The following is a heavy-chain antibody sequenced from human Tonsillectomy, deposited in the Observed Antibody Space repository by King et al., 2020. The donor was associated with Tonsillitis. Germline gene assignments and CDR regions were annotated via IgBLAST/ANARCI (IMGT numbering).Heavy chain of an antibody. D-gene: IGHD2-15*01. CDR2: ISSGSSTI. CDR3: ARENGIGNGGSCYMSGFAV. J-gene: IGHJ2*01. CDR1: GFTFSLYS. Sequence: LVESGGGLVQPGGSLRLSCAASGFTFSLYSVNWVRQAPGKGLEWISYISSGSSTIYYADSVKGRFIISRDNAKNSLYLQMNSLRDEDTSVYYGARENGIGNGGSCYMSGFAVWGRGTLVTVSS. V-gene: IGHV3-48*02.